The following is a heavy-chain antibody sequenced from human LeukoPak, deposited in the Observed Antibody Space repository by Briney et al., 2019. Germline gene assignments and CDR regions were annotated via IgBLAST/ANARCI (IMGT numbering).Heavy chain of an antibody. D-gene: IGHD3-22*01. CDR3: ARGDYYDSSAEGAFDI. CDR2: LDVEDDEP. CDR1: GYRLSELS. Sequence: APVKVSCKVSGYRLSELSMHWVRQAPGKGLEWMGGLDVEDDEPIYAQKFQGRVIMTEDTSTDTAYMELSSLRSEDTAVYYCARGDYYDSSAEGAFDIWGQGTMVTVSS. V-gene: IGHV1-24*01. J-gene: IGHJ3*02.